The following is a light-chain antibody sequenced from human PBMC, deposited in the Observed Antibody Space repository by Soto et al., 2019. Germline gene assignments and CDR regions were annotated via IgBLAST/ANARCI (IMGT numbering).Light chain of an antibody. Sequence: QSALTQPASVSGSPGQSITISCTGTSSDVGGYNYISWYQQPPGKAPKLMNYEVSNRPSGVSNLFSGSKSGNTASLTISGLQAEDEADYYCSSDKSRSSPLFGTGTKLTVL. CDR1: SSDVGGYNY. V-gene: IGLV2-14*01. CDR2: EVS. J-gene: IGLJ1*01. CDR3: SSDKSRSSPL.